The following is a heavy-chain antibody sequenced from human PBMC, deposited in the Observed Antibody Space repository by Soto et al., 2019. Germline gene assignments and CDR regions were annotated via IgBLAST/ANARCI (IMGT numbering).Heavy chain of an antibody. CDR1: GGSFSGYY. D-gene: IGHD3-22*01. CDR3: ATMIVGGGYYHFDY. Sequence: SETLSLTCAVYGGSFSGYYWSWIRQPPGKGLEWIGEINHSGSTNYNPSLKSRVTISVDTSKNQFSLKLSSVTAADTAVYYCATMIVGGGYYHFDYWGQGTLVTVSS. CDR2: INHSGST. V-gene: IGHV4-34*01. J-gene: IGHJ4*02.